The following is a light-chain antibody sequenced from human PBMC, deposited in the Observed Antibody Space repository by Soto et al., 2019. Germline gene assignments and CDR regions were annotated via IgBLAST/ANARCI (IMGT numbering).Light chain of an antibody. CDR1: TSDVGSYKY. J-gene: IGLJ3*02. Sequence: QSVLTQPASVSGSLGQSITISCTGTTSDVGSYKYVSWYQQHPGKAPKLMIYEVRNRPSGISSRFSGSRSGNTASLTISGLQSEDEGDYYCSAYTARSTLVFGGGTKVTVL. V-gene: IGLV2-14*01. CDR3: SAYTARSTLV. CDR2: EVR.